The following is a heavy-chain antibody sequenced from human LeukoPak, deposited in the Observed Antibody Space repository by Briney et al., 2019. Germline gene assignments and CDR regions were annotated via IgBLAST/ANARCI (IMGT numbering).Heavy chain of an antibody. Sequence: PGGSLRLSCAASGFTVSSNYMSWVRQAPGKGLEWVSLIYSGGSTYYADSVKGRFTISRDNSKNTLSLQMNSLRAEDTAVYYCASLARGYYFDYWGQGTLVTVPS. J-gene: IGHJ4*02. V-gene: IGHV3-53*01. CDR3: ASLARGYYFDY. D-gene: IGHD2-15*01. CDR2: IYSGGST. CDR1: GFTVSSNY.